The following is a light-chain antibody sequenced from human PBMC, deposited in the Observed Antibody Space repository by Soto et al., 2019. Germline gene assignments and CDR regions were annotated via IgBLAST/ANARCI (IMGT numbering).Light chain of an antibody. CDR2: AAS. J-gene: IGKJ1*01. CDR1: QSISSS. Sequence: HMTQSPSTLSAFVGDIVPLTCRASQSISSSLAWYQQRPGKAPKLLIYAASNLQNEVPSRFSGSGSGTDFTLTISSLQPEDFATYYCQQAKNFPWPFGQGTKVDIK. V-gene: IGKV1-12*01. CDR3: QQAKNFPWP.